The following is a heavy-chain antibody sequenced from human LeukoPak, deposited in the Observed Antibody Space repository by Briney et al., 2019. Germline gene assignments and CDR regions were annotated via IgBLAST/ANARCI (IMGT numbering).Heavy chain of an antibody. V-gene: IGHV4-30-2*01. J-gene: IGHJ4*02. Sequence: PSQALSLTCTVSGGSISSGGYYWSWIRQPPGKGLEWVGYIYHSGSTYYNPSLKSRVTISVDRSKNQFSLKLSSVTAADTAVYYCAREGYDFWSGYYSDYWGQGTLVTVSS. CDR3: AREGYDFWSGYYSDY. CDR2: IYHSGST. D-gene: IGHD3-3*01. CDR1: GGSISSGGYY.